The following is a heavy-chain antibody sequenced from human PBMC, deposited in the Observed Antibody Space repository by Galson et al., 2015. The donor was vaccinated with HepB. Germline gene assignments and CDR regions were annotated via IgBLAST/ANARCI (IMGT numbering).Heavy chain of an antibody. CDR1: GGSIGSYY. CDR2: IYYSGST. D-gene: IGHD3-10*01. CDR3: ARDGVGGFVDV. Sequence: SETLSLTCTVSGGSIGSYYWSWIRQPPGKGLEWIGYIYYSGSTNYNPSLKSRVTISVDTSKNQFSLKLSSVTAADTAVYYCARDGVGGFVDVWGQGTTVTVSS. V-gene: IGHV4-59*01. J-gene: IGHJ6*02.